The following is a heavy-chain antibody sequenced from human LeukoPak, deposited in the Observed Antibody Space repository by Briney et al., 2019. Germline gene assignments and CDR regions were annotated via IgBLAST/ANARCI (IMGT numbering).Heavy chain of an antibody. Sequence: GGSLRLSCAASGFTFSSYAMSWVRQAPGKGLGWVSVISGSGGSTYYADSVKGRFTISRDNSKNTLYLQMNSLRAEDTAVYYCAKAGDCGGDCYVVYFQHWGQGTLVTVSS. J-gene: IGHJ1*01. V-gene: IGHV3-23*01. CDR2: ISGSGGST. CDR1: GFTFSSYA. D-gene: IGHD2-21*02. CDR3: AKAGDCGGDCYVVYFQH.